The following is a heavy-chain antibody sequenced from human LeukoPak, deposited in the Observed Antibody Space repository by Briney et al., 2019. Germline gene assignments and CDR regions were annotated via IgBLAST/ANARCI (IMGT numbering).Heavy chain of an antibody. Sequence: GGSLRLSCAASGFTFSKYSMIWVRQAPGKGLEWVSYISTGSDTIYYAGSVKGRFTISRDNAQNSLYLQMNSLRAEDTAIYYCVRDRGTYRPIDYWGQGTLVTVSS. V-gene: IGHV3-48*04. CDR1: GFTFSKYS. CDR3: VRDRGTYRPIDY. J-gene: IGHJ4*02. D-gene: IGHD1-26*01. CDR2: ISTGSDTI.